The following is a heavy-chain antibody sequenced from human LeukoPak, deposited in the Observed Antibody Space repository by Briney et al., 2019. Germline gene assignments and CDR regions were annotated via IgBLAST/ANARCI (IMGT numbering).Heavy chain of an antibody. V-gene: IGHV3-11*01. CDR1: GFTFSDYY. D-gene: IGHD3-22*01. Sequence: GGSLRLSCAASGFTFSDYYMSWLRQAPGKGLEWVSYISSSGSTIYYADSVKGRFTISRDNARNSLYLQMNSLRAEDTAVYYCASSGYYDSTNWFDPWGQGTLVTVSS. CDR3: ASSGYYDSTNWFDP. CDR2: ISSSGSTI. J-gene: IGHJ5*02.